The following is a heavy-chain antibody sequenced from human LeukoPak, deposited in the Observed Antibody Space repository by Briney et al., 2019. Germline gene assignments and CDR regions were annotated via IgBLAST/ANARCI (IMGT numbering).Heavy chain of an antibody. J-gene: IGHJ4*02. CDR2: IYPGDSDT. V-gene: IGHV5-51*01. D-gene: IGHD3-22*01. CDR3: ASQRYYYDSSGYYYYFDY. Sequence: GESLKISCKGSGYSFTSYWIGWVRQMPGKGLEWLGIIYPGDSDTRYSPSFQGQVTISADKSISTAYLQWSSLKASDTAMYYCASQRYYYDSSGYYYYFDYWGQGTLVTVSS. CDR1: GYSFTSYW.